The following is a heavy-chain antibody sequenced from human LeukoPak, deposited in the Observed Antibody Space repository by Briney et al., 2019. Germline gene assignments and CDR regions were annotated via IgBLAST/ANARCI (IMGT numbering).Heavy chain of an antibody. CDR3: AREYSSSWSKINWFDP. J-gene: IGHJ5*02. CDR2: IYYSGST. CDR1: GGSISSYY. Sequence: PSETLSLTCTVSGGSISSYYWSWIRQPPGKGLEWIGYIYYSGSTNYNPSLKSRVTISVDTSKNQFSLKLSSVTAADTAVYYCAREYSSSWSKINWFDPWGQGTLVTVSS. D-gene: IGHD6-13*01. V-gene: IGHV4-59*01.